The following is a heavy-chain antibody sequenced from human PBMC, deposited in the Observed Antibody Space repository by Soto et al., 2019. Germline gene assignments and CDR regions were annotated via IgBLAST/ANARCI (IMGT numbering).Heavy chain of an antibody. Sequence: GGSLRLSCTASRFTFSTYAMSWVRQAPGKGLEWVSGIVGSGGKTNYADSVKGRFTISRDNSKNTLHLQMDSLRAEDTAVYYCAKDMYYDILTGYSDYWGQGTPVTVSS. D-gene: IGHD3-9*01. CDR1: RFTFSTYA. J-gene: IGHJ4*02. CDR2: IVGSGGKT. V-gene: IGHV3-23*01. CDR3: AKDMYYDILTGYSDY.